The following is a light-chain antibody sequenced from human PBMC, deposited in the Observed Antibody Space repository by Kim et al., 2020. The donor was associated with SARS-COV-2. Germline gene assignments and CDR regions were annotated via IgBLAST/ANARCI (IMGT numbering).Light chain of an antibody. Sequence: GKTVTLSCTRSSGSIASNYVQWYQQRPGSAPTTVIYEDNQRPSGVPYRFSGSIDSSSNSASLTISGLKTEDEADYYCQSYDSSNWVFGGGTQLTVL. CDR2: EDN. V-gene: IGLV6-57*03. CDR1: SGSIASNY. J-gene: IGLJ3*02. CDR3: QSYDSSNWV.